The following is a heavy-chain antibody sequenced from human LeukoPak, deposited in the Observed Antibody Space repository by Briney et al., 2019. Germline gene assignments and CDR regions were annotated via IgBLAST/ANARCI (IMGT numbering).Heavy chain of an antibody. CDR3: ARFQARGHYYYGMDV. J-gene: IGHJ6*02. Sequence: PSETLSLTCAVYGGSFSGYYWSWIRQPPGKGLEWIGEINHSGSTNYNPSLKSRVTISVDTSKNQFSLKLSSVTAADTAVYYCARFQARGHYYYGMDVWGQGTTVTVSS. CDR2: INHSGST. D-gene: IGHD3-10*01. CDR1: GGSFSGYY. V-gene: IGHV4-34*01.